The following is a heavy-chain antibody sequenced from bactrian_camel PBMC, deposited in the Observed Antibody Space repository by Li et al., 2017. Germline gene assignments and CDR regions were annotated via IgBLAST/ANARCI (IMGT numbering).Heavy chain of an antibody. V-gene: IGHV3S53*01. J-gene: IGHJ4*01. CDR1: SSISSGLC. CDR2: LNVRGSP. CDR3: AAGEDSDGSCTDYVVDY. Sequence: HVQLVESGGDSVQVGGSLRLSCTSSSSISSGLCVAWFRQPPGKKREVVARLNVRGSPIYSAAVMDRFIISKDRAKNTVYLQMNNLKPEDTATYYCAAGEDSDGSCTDYVVDYWGHGTQVTVS. D-gene: IGHD4*01.